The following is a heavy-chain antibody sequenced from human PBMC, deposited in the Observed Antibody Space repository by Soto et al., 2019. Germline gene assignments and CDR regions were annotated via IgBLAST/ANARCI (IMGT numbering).Heavy chain of an antibody. J-gene: IGHJ4*02. Sequence: GGSLRLSCAASGFTFSSYSMNWVRQAPGKGLEWVSSISSSSSYIYYADSVKGRFTISRDNAKNSLYLQMNSLRAEDTAVYYCARDQIDSSSWPKAFDYWGQGTLVTVSS. CDR3: ARDQIDSSSWPKAFDY. V-gene: IGHV3-21*01. CDR2: ISSSSSYI. D-gene: IGHD6-13*01. CDR1: GFTFSSYS.